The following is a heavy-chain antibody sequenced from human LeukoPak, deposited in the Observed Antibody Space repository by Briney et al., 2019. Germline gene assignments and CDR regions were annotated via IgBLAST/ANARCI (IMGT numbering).Heavy chain of an antibody. CDR2: IYHSGST. CDR3: ARVKGYDYDY. CDR1: GYSISSGYQ. V-gene: IGHV4-4*02. J-gene: IGHJ4*02. Sequence: NTSETLSLTCAVSGYSISSGYQWAWVRQPPGKGLEWIGEIYHSGSTNYNPSLKSRVTISVDKSKNQFSLKLSSVTAADTAVYYCARVKGYDYDYWGQGTLVTVSS. D-gene: IGHD5-12*01.